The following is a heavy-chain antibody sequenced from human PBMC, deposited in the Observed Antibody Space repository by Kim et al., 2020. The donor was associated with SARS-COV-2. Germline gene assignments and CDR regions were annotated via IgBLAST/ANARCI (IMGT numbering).Heavy chain of an antibody. CDR1: GGSFSGYY. D-gene: IGHD3-22*01. V-gene: IGHV4-34*01. J-gene: IGHJ4*02. Sequence: SETLSLTCAVYGGSFSGYYWSWIRQPPGKGLEWIGEINHSGSTNYNPSLKSRVTISVDTSKNQFSLKLSSVTAADTAVYYCARERDSSGYYYPRLDYWGQGTLVTVSS. CDR2: INHSGST. CDR3: ARERDSSGYYYPRLDY.